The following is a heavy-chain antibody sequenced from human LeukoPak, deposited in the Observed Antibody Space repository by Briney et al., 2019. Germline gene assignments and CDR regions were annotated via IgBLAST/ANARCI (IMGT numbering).Heavy chain of an antibody. CDR3: ARQHYGGNSVPWDY. D-gene: IGHD4-23*01. Sequence: AASVKVSCKASGHTFTTYGISWVRQAPGQGLEWMGWISGYNGNTKYAENLQGRVTMTTDTSTSTAYMELRSLRSDDTAVYYCARQHYGGNSVPWDYWGQGTLVTVSS. V-gene: IGHV1-18*01. CDR2: ISGYNGNT. J-gene: IGHJ4*02. CDR1: GHTFTTYG.